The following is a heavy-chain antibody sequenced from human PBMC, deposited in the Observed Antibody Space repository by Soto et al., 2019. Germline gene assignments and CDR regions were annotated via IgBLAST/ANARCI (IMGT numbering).Heavy chain of an antibody. V-gene: IGHV4-59*01. Sequence: QVQLQESGPGLVKPSETLSLTCTVSGGSISRYYWSWIRQPPGQGLEWIGYMYNTGSTVYNPPFKSRVTISVDTSKNQLSLKLNSVTAADTAVYYCARDLWGYCGTDCYPLDVWGQGTTVTVSS. J-gene: IGHJ6*02. CDR2: MYNTGST. CDR3: ARDLWGYCGTDCYPLDV. CDR1: GGSISRYY. D-gene: IGHD2-21*02.